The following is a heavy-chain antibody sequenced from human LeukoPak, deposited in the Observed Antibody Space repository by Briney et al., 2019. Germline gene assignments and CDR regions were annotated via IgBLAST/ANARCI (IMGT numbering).Heavy chain of an antibody. D-gene: IGHD6-19*01. V-gene: IGHV3-30-3*01. J-gene: IGHJ4*02. CDR3: TTEAVAGTSPYFDY. CDR1: GFTFSSYA. Sequence: PGGSLRLSCAASGFTFSSYAMHWVRQAPGKGLEWVAVISYDGSNKYYADSVKGRFTISRDNSKNTLYLQMNSLKTEDTAVYYCTTEAVAGTSPYFDYWGQGTLVTVSS. CDR2: ISYDGSNK.